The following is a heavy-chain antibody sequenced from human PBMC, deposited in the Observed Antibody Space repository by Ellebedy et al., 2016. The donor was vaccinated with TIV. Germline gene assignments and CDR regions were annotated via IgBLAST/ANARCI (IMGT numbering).Heavy chain of an antibody. V-gene: IGHV1-69*04. CDR2: IIPVLNIA. Sequence: AASVKVSCKASGGTFSSYGISWVRQAPGQGLEWMGRIIPVLNIADSAQKFQGRVTITADKSTTTAYMELSSLRSEDTAVYYCARSPDKYYDSSLYYGSAFDIWGQGTMVTVSS. CDR3: ARSPDKYYDSSLYYGSAFDI. CDR1: GGTFSSYG. J-gene: IGHJ3*02. D-gene: IGHD3-22*01.